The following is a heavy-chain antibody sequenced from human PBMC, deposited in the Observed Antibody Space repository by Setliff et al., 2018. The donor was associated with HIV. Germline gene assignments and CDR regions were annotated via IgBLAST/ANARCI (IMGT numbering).Heavy chain of an antibody. CDR3: ARRQAEDYGSWRFDC. Sequence: SETLSLTCIVFGDSVSNDTYYWDWIRQSPGKGLEWIGSIYSRGNTYYTSSLERRVTISIHTSRNQFSLKLNSVTAADSAVYYCARRQAEDYGSWRFDCWGHGMLVTVSS. V-gene: IGHV4-39*07. CDR1: GDSVSNDTYY. D-gene: IGHD3-10*01. CDR2: IYSRGNT. J-gene: IGHJ4*01.